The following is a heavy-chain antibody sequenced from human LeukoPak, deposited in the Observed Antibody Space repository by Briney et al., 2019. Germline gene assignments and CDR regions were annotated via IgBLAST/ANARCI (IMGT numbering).Heavy chain of an antibody. Sequence: GASVKVSCKAPGHTFTSYAMNWVRRAPGQGLEWMGWINTNTGNPTYAQGFTGRFVFSLDTSVSTAYLQISSLKAEDTAVYYCARASTIFGVVIIDYWGQGTLVTVSS. CDR3: ARASTIFGVVIIDY. V-gene: IGHV7-4-1*02. CDR1: GHTFTSYA. D-gene: IGHD3-3*01. J-gene: IGHJ4*02. CDR2: INTNTGNP.